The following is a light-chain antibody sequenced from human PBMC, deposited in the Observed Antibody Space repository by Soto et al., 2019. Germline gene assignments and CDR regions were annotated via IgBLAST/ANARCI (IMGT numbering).Light chain of an antibody. CDR1: QSVSISS. Sequence: EIVLTQSPATLSLSPGERATLSCRASQSVSISSLAWYQQKPGQAPRLLIYAASSRATGVPDRFSGSGSGTDFTLIISRLEPGDFAVYYCQQYGSSPLTFGGGTKVDTK. V-gene: IGKV3-20*01. CDR2: AAS. J-gene: IGKJ4*01. CDR3: QQYGSSPLT.